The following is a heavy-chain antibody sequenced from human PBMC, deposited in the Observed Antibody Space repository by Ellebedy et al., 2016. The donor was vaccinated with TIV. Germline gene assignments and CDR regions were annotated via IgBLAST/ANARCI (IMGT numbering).Heavy chain of an antibody. V-gene: IGHV3-21*01. Sequence: GESLKISCAASGFTFSSYTINWVRQTPGKVLEWVSSISSSGSYLYYADSVKCRFTISRDNAKNSLYLQMNSLRVDDTAEYYCATSRARVYWGQGTLVTVSS. CDR2: ISSSGSYL. J-gene: IGHJ4*02. CDR1: GFTFSSYT. CDR3: ATSRARVY.